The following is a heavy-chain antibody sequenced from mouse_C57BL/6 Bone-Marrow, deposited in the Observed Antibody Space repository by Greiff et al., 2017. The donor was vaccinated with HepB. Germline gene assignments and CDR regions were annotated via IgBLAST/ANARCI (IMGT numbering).Heavy chain of an antibody. V-gene: IGHV7-1*01. CDR3: ARDALITTVAMDY. CDR1: GFTFSDFY. Sequence: EVRLMESGGGLVQSGRSLRLSCATSGFTFSDFYMEWVRQAPGKGLEWIAASRNKANDYTTEYSASVKGRFIVSRDTSQSILYLQMNALRAEDTAIYYCARDALITTVAMDYWGQGTSVTVSS. CDR2: SRNKANDYTT. J-gene: IGHJ4*01. D-gene: IGHD1-1*01.